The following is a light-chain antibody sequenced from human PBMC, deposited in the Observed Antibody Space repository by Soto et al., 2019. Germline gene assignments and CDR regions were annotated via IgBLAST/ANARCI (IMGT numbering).Light chain of an antibody. CDR2: EAS. J-gene: IGKJ1*01. V-gene: IGKV1-5*03. CDR3: QQSNNYPWT. CDR1: QSISSW. Sequence: DIQMTQSPSTLSASVGDRVTITCRASQSISSWLAWYQQKPGKAPKLLIYEASNLESGVPSRFSGSGSETEFTLTISSLQPDDFATYYCQQSNNYPWTFGQGTKVDIK.